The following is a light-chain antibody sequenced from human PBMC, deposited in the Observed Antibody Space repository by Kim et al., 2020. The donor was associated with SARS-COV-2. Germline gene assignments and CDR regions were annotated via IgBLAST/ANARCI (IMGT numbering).Light chain of an antibody. V-gene: IGKV1-27*01. J-gene: IGKJ2*01. Sequence: SASVGYRVTITCRASHGISNYLAWYQQKPGKVPKLLIYAASTLQSGVPSRFSGSGSGTDFTLTISSLQPEDIATYYCHKYNSAPYTFGQGTKLEI. CDR1: HGISNY. CDR3: HKYNSAPYT. CDR2: AAS.